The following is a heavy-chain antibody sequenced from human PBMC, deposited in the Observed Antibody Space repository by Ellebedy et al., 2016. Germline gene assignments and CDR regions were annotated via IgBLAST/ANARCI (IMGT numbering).Heavy chain of an antibody. CDR3: AKGGVRRNNNGDY. D-gene: IGHD3-10*01. V-gene: IGHV3-23*01. CDR2: IISSGGRT. CDR1: GFTFSSFA. J-gene: IGHJ4*02. Sequence: GESLKISCAASGFTFSSFAMSWVRQAPGKGLEWVAIIISSGGRTNYADSVKGRVTVSRDGSQKTLYLQMKSLSVEDTAVFYCAKGGVRRNNNGDYWGQGTLVTVSS.